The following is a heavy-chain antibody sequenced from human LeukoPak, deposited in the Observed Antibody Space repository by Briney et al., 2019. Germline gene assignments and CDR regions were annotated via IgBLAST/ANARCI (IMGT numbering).Heavy chain of an antibody. Sequence: GTSLRLSCAASGFTFSSYGMHWIRQAPGKGLEWVTFISFDGSDENYADSVKGRFTISRDNSKNTLFLEMNSLRAEDTAVYYCAKAYSSGSYRGYFDSWGQGTLVTVSS. CDR2: ISFDGSDE. CDR3: AKAYSSGSYRGYFDS. V-gene: IGHV3-30*18. J-gene: IGHJ4*02. CDR1: GFTFSSYG. D-gene: IGHD3-10*01.